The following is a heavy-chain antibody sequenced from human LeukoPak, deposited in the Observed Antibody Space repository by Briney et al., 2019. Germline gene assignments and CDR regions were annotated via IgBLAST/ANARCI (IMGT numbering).Heavy chain of an antibody. Sequence: PGESLRLSCAPSGFTFSSYAMSWVRQAPGKGLECVSSISGRGGSTYYADSVKGRFNISRDNSKNTLYLQMNSLRAEDTAVYYCAKDLVVVVSAAMDAFDIWGQGTMVTVSS. D-gene: IGHD2-2*01. J-gene: IGHJ3*02. CDR2: ISGRGGST. CDR1: GFTFSSYA. CDR3: AKDLVVVVSAAMDAFDI. V-gene: IGHV3-23*01.